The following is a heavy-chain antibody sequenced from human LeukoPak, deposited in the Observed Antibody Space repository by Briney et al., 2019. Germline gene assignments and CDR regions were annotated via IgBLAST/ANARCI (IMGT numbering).Heavy chain of an antibody. Sequence: GGSLRLSCAASGFTLSSYVMAWVRQAPGKGLEWVSSISSSSSYIYYADSVKGRFTISRDNAKNSLYLQMNSLRAEDTAVYYCARAYIVATSLGYWGQGTLVTVSS. CDR1: GFTLSSYV. CDR2: ISSSSSYI. V-gene: IGHV3-21*01. CDR3: ARAYIVATSLGY. J-gene: IGHJ4*02. D-gene: IGHD5-12*01.